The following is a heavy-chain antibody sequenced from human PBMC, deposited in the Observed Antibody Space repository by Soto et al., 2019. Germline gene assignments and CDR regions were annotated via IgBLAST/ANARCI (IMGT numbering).Heavy chain of an antibody. CDR2: INTYNGMT. J-gene: IGHJ5*02. V-gene: IGHV1-18*01. Sequence: QVQLVQSGGEVKKPGASVTVSCKASGYTFINYHITWVRQAPGQGLEWMAWINTYNGMTDYAQRFHGRVTMTRDTSTSTDYMELRNLGSDDTAVYFCSKSPRGEMATAWGQGTLVNVSS. CDR3: SKSPRGEMATA. CDR1: GYTFINYH. D-gene: IGHD5-12*01.